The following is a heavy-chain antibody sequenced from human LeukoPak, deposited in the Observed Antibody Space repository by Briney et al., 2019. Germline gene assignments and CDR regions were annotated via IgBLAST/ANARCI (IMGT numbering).Heavy chain of an antibody. J-gene: IGHJ5*02. CDR2: IKQDGSEK. Sequence: GGSLRLSCAASEFTFSRYWMSWVRQAPGKGLEWVANIKQDGSEKYYVDSVKGRFTISRDNAKNSLYLQMNSLRAEDTAVYYCARGNRVFDPWGQGTLVTVSS. V-gene: IGHV3-7*01. CDR1: EFTFSRYW. D-gene: IGHD1-14*01. CDR3: ARGNRVFDP.